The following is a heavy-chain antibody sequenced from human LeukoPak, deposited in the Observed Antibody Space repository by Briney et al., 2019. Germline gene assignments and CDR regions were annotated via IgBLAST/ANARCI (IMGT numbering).Heavy chain of an antibody. V-gene: IGHV3-15*01. CDR1: GFTLSNAW. CDR3: TTPPREIWFGGYYYGMDV. CDR2: IKSKTDGGTT. Sequence: GGSLRLSCAASGFTLSNAWMSWVRQAPGKGLEWVGRIKSKTDGGTTDYAAPVKGRFTISRDDSKNTLYLQMNSLKTEDTAVYYCTTPPREIWFGGYYYGMDVWGQGTTVTVSS. D-gene: IGHD3-10*01. J-gene: IGHJ6*02.